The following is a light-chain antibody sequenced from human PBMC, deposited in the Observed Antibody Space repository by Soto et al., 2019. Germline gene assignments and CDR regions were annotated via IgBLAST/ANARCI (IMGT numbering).Light chain of an antibody. CDR2: GAS. CDR1: QSVSSN. CDR3: EQYNVWPQT. J-gene: IGKJ1*01. V-gene: IGKV3D-15*01. Sequence: EIEMTQSPGTLSLSPGERATLSCRASQSVSSNLAWYQQIPGQAPRLLIYGASTSATGIPARFSGRGSGTEFTLAISSLQSEDFAVYYCEQYNVWPQTFGLRTKV.